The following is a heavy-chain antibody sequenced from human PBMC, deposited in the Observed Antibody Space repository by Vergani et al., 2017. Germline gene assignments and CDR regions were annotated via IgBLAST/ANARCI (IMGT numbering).Heavy chain of an antibody. CDR2: IWYDGSNK. J-gene: IGHJ6*02. Sequence: QVQLVESGGGVVQPGRSLRLSCAASGFTFSSYGMHWVRQAPGKGLEWVAVIWYDGSNKYYADSVKGRFTISRDNSKNTLYLQMNSLRAEDTAVYYCARGVEGDYVYYYGMDVWGQGTTVTVSS. CDR3: ARGVEGDYVYYYGMDV. D-gene: IGHD4-17*01. V-gene: IGHV3-33*01. CDR1: GFTFSSYG.